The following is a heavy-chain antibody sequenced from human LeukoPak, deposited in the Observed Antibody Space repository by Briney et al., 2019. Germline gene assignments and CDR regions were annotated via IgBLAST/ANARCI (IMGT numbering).Heavy chain of an antibody. J-gene: IGHJ3*02. V-gene: IGHV1-2*06. D-gene: IGHD3-22*01. Sequence: VASVKVSCKASGYTFTGYYMHWVRQAPGQGLEWMGRINPNSGGTNYAQKFQGRVTMTRDTSISTAYMELSRLRSDDTAVYYCARTMIVPLPGDAFDIWGPGTMVTVSS. CDR2: INPNSGGT. CDR1: GYTFTGYY. CDR3: ARTMIVPLPGDAFDI.